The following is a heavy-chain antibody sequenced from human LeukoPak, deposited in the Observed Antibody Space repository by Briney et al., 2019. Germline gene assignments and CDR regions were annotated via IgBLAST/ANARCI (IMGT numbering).Heavy chain of an antibody. Sequence: SETLSLTCTVSGGSISSGTYYWSWIRQPPGKGLEWIAYIYYSGSTKYNPSLRSRVTMSLDTSKKQFSLKLISVTAADTAVYYCARVAYGSGSYYLDYWGQGTLVTVSS. CDR3: ARVAYGSGSYYLDY. D-gene: IGHD3-10*01. CDR2: IYYSGST. J-gene: IGHJ4*02. V-gene: IGHV4-61*01. CDR1: GGSISSGTYY.